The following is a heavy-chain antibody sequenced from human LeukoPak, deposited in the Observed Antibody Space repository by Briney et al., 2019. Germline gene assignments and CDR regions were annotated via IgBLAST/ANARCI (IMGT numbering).Heavy chain of an antibody. CDR3: VRDFRSADY. CDR1: GFTFSTYC. J-gene: IGHJ4*02. CDR2: ICPDGTVT. Sequence: GGSLRLSCAASGFTFSTYCMHWVRQAPGKGPMWVSRICPDGTVTNYTDSVKARFIISRDNARNTVYLQMNSLRVEDTAVYYCVRDFRSADYWGQGTPVTVSS. V-gene: IGHV3-74*01.